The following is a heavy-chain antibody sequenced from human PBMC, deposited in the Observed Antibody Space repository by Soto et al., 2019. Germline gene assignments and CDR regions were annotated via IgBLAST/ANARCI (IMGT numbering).Heavy chain of an antibody. V-gene: IGHV3-33*01. CDR2: IWNYVSNE. J-gene: IGHJ4*02. Sequence: WGSLRLSCTASGFSFSSYGMHWIRQAPGKGLEWLAIIWNYVSNEYYADSVKGRFTISRDNSKNTLYLQLNNLAAEDTAVYFCARDQKQSGGYSEYWGKGNVVSVSS. CDR1: GFSFSSYG. D-gene: IGHD2-15*01. CDR3: ARDQKQSGGYSEY.